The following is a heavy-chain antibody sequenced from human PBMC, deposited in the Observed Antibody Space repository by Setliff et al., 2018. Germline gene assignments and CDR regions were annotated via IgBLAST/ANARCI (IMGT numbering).Heavy chain of an antibody. D-gene: IGHD6-19*01. CDR3: AREEWLDPPGYYYMDV. CDR2: IYIGGSA. V-gene: IGHV4-4*07. Sequence: SETLSLTCTVSGGSISSYYWSWIRQPAGKGLEWIGHIYIGGSANYNPSLKSRVTMSIDTSKNQFSLKLNSVTAADMAVYYCAREEWLDPPGYYYMDVWAKGTTVTVSS. CDR1: GGSISSYY. J-gene: IGHJ6*03.